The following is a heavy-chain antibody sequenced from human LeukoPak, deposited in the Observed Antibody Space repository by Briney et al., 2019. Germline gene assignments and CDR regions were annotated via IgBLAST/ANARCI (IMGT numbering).Heavy chain of an antibody. J-gene: IGHJ5*02. V-gene: IGHV3-30*18. CDR2: ISYDGSNK. Sequence: GGSLRLSCAASGFTFSSFGMHWVRQAPGKGLEWVAVISYDGSNKYYADSVKGRFTISRDNSKNTLYLQMNSLRAEDTAVSYCAKDAYYYDSSGPLGFDPWGQGTLVTVSS. CDR3: AKDAYYYDSSGPLGFDP. D-gene: IGHD3-22*01. CDR1: GFTFSSFG.